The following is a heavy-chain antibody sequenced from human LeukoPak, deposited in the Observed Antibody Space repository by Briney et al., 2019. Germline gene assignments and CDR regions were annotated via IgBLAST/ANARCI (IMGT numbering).Heavy chain of an antibody. J-gene: IGHJ5*02. Sequence: GGSLRLSCAAFGFTFSSYSMNWVRQAPGKGLEWVSSISSSSSYIYYADSVKGRFTISRDNAKNSLYLQMNSLRAEDTAVYYCARGYSSSWYEDWFDPWGQGTLVTVSS. CDR1: GFTFSSYS. D-gene: IGHD6-13*01. CDR2: ISSSSSYI. V-gene: IGHV3-21*01. CDR3: ARGYSSSWYEDWFDP.